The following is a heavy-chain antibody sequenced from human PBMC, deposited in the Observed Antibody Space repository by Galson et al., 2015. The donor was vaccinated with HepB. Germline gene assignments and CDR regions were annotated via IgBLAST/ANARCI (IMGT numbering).Heavy chain of an antibody. CDR1: GFTFSSYW. J-gene: IGHJ4*02. CDR2: IKQDGNEK. Sequence: SLRLSCAASGFTFSSYWMSWVRQAPGKGLEWVANIKQDGNEKYYVDSVKGRFTISRDSAKNSLFLQMNSLRAEDTAVYYCARERHSSSRSLYDLDYWGQGTLVTVSS. V-gene: IGHV3-7*01. D-gene: IGHD6-19*01. CDR3: ARERHSSSRSLYDLDY.